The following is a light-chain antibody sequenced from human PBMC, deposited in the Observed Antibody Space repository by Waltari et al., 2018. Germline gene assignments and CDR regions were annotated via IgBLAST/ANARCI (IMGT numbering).Light chain of an antibody. CDR3: SSYAGSVVV. V-gene: IGLV2-23*01. J-gene: IGLJ2*01. CDR2: DGV. Sequence: QSALTQPASVSGSPGQSITISCTGTSRDVDLVSWYLQPPGKARKVWVYDGVERPAGVPGGFSGAQSGTTASRPMPGRGPEDEAEYFCSSYAGSVVVFGGGTKVIVL. CDR1: SRDVDL.